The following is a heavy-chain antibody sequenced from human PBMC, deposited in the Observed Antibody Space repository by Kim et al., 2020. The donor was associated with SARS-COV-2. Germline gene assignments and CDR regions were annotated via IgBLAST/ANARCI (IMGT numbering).Heavy chain of an antibody. CDR2: VNAANDKT. D-gene: IGHD3-16*01. CDR1: GYTFKSYP. CDR3: ARDMNPTVYDY. Sequence: ASVKVSCKASGYTFKSYPIHWLRQAPGQRLEWMGWVNAANDKTKYSQKFKGRVTITRDTSANTAYMDLSSLKSEDTAIYYCARDMNPTVYDYWGQGTRVTVSS. V-gene: IGHV1-3*01. J-gene: IGHJ4*02.